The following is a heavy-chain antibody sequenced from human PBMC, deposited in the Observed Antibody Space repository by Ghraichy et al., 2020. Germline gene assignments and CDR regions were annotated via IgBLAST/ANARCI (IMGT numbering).Heavy chain of an antibody. Sequence: ESLNISCAASGFTFSSYAMSWVRQAPGKGLEWVSAISGSGGSTYYADSVKGRFTISRDNSKNTLYLQMNSLRAEDTAVYYCAKDSLVNYYFDYWGQGTLVTVSS. CDR3: AKDSLVNYYFDY. CDR2: ISGSGGST. V-gene: IGHV3-23*01. D-gene: IGHD6-6*01. CDR1: GFTFSSYA. J-gene: IGHJ4*02.